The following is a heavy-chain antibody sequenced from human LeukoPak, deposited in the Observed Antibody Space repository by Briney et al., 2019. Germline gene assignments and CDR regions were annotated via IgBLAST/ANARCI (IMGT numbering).Heavy chain of an antibody. CDR1: GYTFTSYG. V-gene: IGHV1-18*01. D-gene: IGHD3-10*01. CDR3: ATDVMVRGVIWFAFDI. CDR2: ISAYNGNT. Sequence: GASVKVSCKASGYTFTSYGISWVRQAPGQGLEWMGWISAYNGNTNYAQKLQGRVTMTTDTSTSTAYMELRSLRSDDTAVYYCATDVMVRGVIWFAFDIWGQGTMITVSS. J-gene: IGHJ3*02.